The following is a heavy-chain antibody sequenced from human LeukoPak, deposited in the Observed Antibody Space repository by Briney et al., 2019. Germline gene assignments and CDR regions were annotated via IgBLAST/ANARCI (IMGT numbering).Heavy chain of an antibody. CDR1: GGSFSGYY. CDR2: IIHSGST. D-gene: IGHD3-16*02. J-gene: IGHJ4*02. V-gene: IGHV4-34*12. Sequence: PSETLSLTCAVYGGSFSGYYWSWIRQPPGKGLEWIGEIIHSGSTNYNPSLKSRVTISVDTSKNQFSLKLNSVTAADTAVYYCAREYVWGSYRLDYWGQGTLVTVSS. CDR3: AREYVWGSYRLDY.